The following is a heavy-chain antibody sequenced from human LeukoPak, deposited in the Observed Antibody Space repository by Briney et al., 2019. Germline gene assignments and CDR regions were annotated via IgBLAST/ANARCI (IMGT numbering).Heavy chain of an antibody. CDR2: INQDGSEK. CDR3: ARDYDYVWGSYRYTSDY. D-gene: IGHD3-16*02. J-gene: IGHJ4*02. Sequence: GGSLRLSCAASGFTFSGYWMSWVRQAPGKGLEWVANINQDGSEKYSVQSVKGRFTISRDNAKNSLYLQMNGLRAEDTAVYYCARDYDYVWGSYRYTSDYWGQGTLVTVSS. V-gene: IGHV3-7*01. CDR1: GFTFSGYW.